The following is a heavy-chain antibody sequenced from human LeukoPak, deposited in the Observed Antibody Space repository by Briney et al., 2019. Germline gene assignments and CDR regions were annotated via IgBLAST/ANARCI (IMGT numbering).Heavy chain of an antibody. D-gene: IGHD3-10*01. CDR3: ERGEERGSGTVHFDY. CDR2: IYHGGST. J-gene: IGHJ4*02. CDR1: GGSMSNNNW. Sequence: SGTLSLTCAVPGGSMSNNNWWSWVRQPPGMGLEWIGEIYHGGSTNYNPSLKSRVTMSVDRSKNQFSLKLSSVTAADTAVYYCERGEERGSGTVHFDYWGQGTLVTVSS. V-gene: IGHV4-4*02.